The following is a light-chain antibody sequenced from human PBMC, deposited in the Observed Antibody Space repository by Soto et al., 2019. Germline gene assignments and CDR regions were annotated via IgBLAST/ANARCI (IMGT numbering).Light chain of an antibody. V-gene: IGLV2-23*01. CDR2: EGS. J-gene: IGLJ1*01. CDR3: CSYAGSSTYV. CDR1: SSDVGSYNL. Sequence: QSALTQSASVSGSPGQSITISCTGTSSDVGSYNLVSWYQQHPGKAPKLMFYEGSKRPSGVSNRFSGSKSGNTASLTISGLQAEDEADYYCCSYAGSSTYVFGTGTKLTVL.